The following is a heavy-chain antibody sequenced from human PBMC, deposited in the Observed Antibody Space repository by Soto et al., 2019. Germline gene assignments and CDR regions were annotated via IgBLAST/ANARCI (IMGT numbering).Heavy chain of an antibody. CDR1: CGAVSRSSYY. CDR2: IYYSGST. J-gene: IGHJ6*02. D-gene: IGHD6-13*01. CDR3: ARDANSAGPMDV. V-gene: IGHV4-39*02. Sequence: SEALSLTCTCSCGAVSRSSYYLCWIGQPPGKGLEWIGSIYYSGSTYYNQSLKSRVTISVDTSKNQFSLKLSSVTAADTAVYYCARDANSAGPMDVWGQGTTVTVSS.